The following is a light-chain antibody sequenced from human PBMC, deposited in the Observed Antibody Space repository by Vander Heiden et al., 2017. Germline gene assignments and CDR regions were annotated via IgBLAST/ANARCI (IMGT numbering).Light chain of an antibody. V-gene: IGKV4-1*01. CDR2: WAS. J-gene: IGKJ3*01. CDR3: QQYYSTPPSFT. CDR1: QTILYSPNNRNY. Sequence: DIVMTQSTDSLAVSLGERATIKCKSSQTILYSPNNRNYLAWYQQKPGQPPKLLIYWASTRESGVPDRFSGSGSGTDFTLTISGLQAEDVAVYYCQQYYSTPPSFTFGPGTKVEIK.